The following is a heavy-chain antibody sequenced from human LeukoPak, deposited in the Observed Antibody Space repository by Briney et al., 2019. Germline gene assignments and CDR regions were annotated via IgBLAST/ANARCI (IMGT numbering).Heavy chain of an antibody. CDR1: GYSINGGNY. J-gene: IGHJ4*02. V-gene: IGHV4-38-2*02. CDR3: ATAVLSYYDGGGYYLTTTYYFDN. Sequence: SETLSLTCTVSGYSINGGNYWAWIRQPPGKGLEWLGAVYHTGSTELKPSLQSRVTISVDTSKNQFSLRLTSVTAADTAIYYCATAVLSYYDGGGYYLTTTYYFDNWGQGALVTVAS. CDR2: VYHTGST. D-gene: IGHD3-22*01.